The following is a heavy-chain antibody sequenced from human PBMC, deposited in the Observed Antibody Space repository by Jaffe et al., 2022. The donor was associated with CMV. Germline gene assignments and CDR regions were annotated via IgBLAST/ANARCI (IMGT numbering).Heavy chain of an antibody. CDR1: GFTFSNAW. J-gene: IGHJ4*02. CDR2: IKSKTDGGTT. Sequence: EVQLVESGGGLVKPGGSLRLSCAASGFTFSNAWMSWVRQAPGKGLEWVGRIKSKTDGGTTDYAAPVKGRFTISRDDSKNTLYLQMNSLKTEDTAVYYCTTPTDSSGWYYFDYWGQGTLVTVSS. V-gene: IGHV3-15*01. D-gene: IGHD6-19*01. CDR3: TTPTDSSGWYYFDY.